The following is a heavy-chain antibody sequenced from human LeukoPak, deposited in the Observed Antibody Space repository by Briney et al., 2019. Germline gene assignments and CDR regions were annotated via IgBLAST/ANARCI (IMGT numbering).Heavy chain of an antibody. D-gene: IGHD2-15*01. CDR3: AILEGIVVVVAGTGFDP. CDR1: GFTFSSYS. J-gene: IGHJ5*02. V-gene: IGHV3-21*01. Sequence: GRSLRLSCAASGFTFSSYSMNWVRQAPGKGLEWVSSISSSSSYIYYADSVKGRFTISRDDAKNSLYLQMNSLRAEDTAVYYCAILEGIVVVVAGTGFDPWGQGTLVTVSS. CDR2: ISSSSSYI.